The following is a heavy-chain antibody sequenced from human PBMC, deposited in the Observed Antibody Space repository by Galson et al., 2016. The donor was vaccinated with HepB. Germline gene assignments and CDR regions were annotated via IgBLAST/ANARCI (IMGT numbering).Heavy chain of an antibody. CDR3: AKGVKAAAGTLDAY. Sequence: SLRLSCAASGFTFSNYGMHWVRQAPGKGLEWVAVLSYDGRQKKYGDPVKGRFTISRDNSNNTLYLQMDSLRPEDTAVYYCAKGVKAAAGTLDAYWGQGILVTVSS. V-gene: IGHV3-30*18. D-gene: IGHD6-13*01. CDR2: LSYDGRQK. J-gene: IGHJ4*02. CDR1: GFTFSNYG.